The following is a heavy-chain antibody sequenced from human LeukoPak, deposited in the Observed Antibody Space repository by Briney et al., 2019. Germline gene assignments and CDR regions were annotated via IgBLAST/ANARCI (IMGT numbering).Heavy chain of an antibody. CDR1: GFTFSSYG. D-gene: IGHD3-3*01. CDR2: ISYDGSNK. J-gene: IGHJ4*02. CDR3: ASIGGNFWSGYSLTGGEEDY. Sequence: GRSLRLSCAASGFTFSSYGMHWVRQAPGKGLEWVAVISYDGSNKYYADSVKGRFTISRDNSKNTLYLQMNSLRAEDTAVYYCASIGGNFWSGYSLTGGEEDYWGQGTLVTVSS. V-gene: IGHV3-30*03.